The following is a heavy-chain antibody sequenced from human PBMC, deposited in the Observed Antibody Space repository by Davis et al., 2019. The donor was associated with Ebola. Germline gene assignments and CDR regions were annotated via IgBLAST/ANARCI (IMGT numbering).Heavy chain of an antibody. CDR2: IWYDGSNK. CDR1: GFTFSSYG. V-gene: IGHV3-33*01. J-gene: IGHJ3*02. Sequence: GGSLRLSCAASGFTFSSYGMHWVRQAPGKGLEWVAVIWYDGSNKYYADSVKGRFTISRDNSKNTLYLQMNSLRDEDTAVYYCARDWGATDIWGQGTMVTVSS. CDR3: ARDWGATDI. D-gene: IGHD1-26*01.